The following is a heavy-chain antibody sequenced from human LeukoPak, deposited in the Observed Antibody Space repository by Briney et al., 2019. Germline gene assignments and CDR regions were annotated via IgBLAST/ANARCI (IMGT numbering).Heavy chain of an antibody. D-gene: IGHD3-16*01. V-gene: IGHV4-59*12. CDR3: ARLGALHDAFDV. Sequence: KSSETLSLTSTVSGDSIRSYYWSWIRQPPGKGLEWIGNIHYSGSTKYNSSLKSRVTISVDTSNNQFSLRVTSLTAADTAVYYCARLGALHDAFDVRGQGTLVTVSS. J-gene: IGHJ3*01. CDR2: IHYSGST. CDR1: GDSIRSYY.